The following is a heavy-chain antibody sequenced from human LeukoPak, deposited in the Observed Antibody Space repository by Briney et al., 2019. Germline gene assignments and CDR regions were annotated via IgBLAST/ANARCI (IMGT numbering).Heavy chain of an antibody. D-gene: IGHD1-26*01. V-gene: IGHV3-7*01. CDR3: ARDKVVGATHFDY. Sequence: GGSLRLSCAASGFTFSSYWMSWVRQAPGKGLEWVANIKQDGGEIYYVDSVKGRFTISRDNTKNSLSLQMNSLRAEDTAVYYCARDKVVGATHFDYWGQGTLVTVSS. CDR1: GFTFSSYW. J-gene: IGHJ4*02. CDR2: IKQDGGEI.